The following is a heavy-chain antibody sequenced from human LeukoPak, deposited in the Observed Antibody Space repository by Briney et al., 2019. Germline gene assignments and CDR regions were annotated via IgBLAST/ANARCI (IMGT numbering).Heavy chain of an antibody. Sequence: GGSLRLSCAASGFSFSNYAMSWVRQAPGKGLEWVSAISGRGANTYYADSVKGRFTISRDNSKNTLYLQMNSLRAEDTAVYYCAKPSEGGDVYYFDYWGQGTLVTVSS. J-gene: IGHJ4*02. CDR2: ISGRGANT. CDR1: GFSFSNYA. V-gene: IGHV3-23*01. CDR3: AKPSEGGDVYYFDY. D-gene: IGHD4-17*01.